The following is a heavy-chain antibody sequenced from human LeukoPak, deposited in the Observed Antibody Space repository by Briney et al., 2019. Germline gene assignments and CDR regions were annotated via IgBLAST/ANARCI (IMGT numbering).Heavy chain of an antibody. CDR3: ARDVGVVAARFDP. CDR1: GGTFSSYA. CDR2: IIPIFGTA. D-gene: IGHD2-15*01. J-gene: IGHJ5*02. Sequence: SVNVSCTASGGTFSSYAISWVRQAPGQGLEWMGGIIPIFGTANYAQKFQGRVTITADESTSTAYMELSSLRSEDTAVYYCARDVGVVAARFDPWGQGTLVTVSS. V-gene: IGHV1-69*13.